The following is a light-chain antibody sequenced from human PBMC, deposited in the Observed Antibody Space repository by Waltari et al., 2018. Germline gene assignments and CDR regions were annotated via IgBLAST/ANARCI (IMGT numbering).Light chain of an antibody. CDR2: QDT. CDR1: ELGDKY. J-gene: IGLJ3*02. CDR3: QAWDRGTWV. Sequence: SVSPGQTASITCSGDELGDKYACWYQQKPGRSPVLVIYQDTKRPSGIPERFSGSSSGNTATLTIRGTQAMDEADYYCQAWDRGTWVFGGGTKLTVL. V-gene: IGLV3-1*01.